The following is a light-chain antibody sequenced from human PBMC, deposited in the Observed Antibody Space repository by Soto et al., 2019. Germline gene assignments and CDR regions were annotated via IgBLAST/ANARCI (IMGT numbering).Light chain of an antibody. CDR1: QNINNY. CDR3: QQSYIDPWGT. J-gene: IGKJ1*01. CDR2: AAS. V-gene: IGKV1-39*01. Sequence: DIQMTQSPSSLSASVGDRVTITCRASQNINNYLNWYQQRPGKAPKLLIYAASTLQSGVTSRFSGSGSGTDFTLAISSLQPEDFATYYCQQSYIDPWGTCGQGTKVESK.